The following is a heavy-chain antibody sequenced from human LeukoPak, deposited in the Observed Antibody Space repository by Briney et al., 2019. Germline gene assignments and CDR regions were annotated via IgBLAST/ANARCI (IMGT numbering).Heavy chain of an antibody. V-gene: IGHV1-46*01. J-gene: IGHJ6*02. CDR3: ARPYKNGALPHYYYYGMDV. Sequence: ASVKVSCKASGYTFTSYYMHWVRQAPGQGLEWMGIINPSGGSTSYAQKFQGRVTMTRDTSTSTVYMELSSLRSEDTAVYYCARPYKNGALPHYYYYGMDVWGQGTTVTVSS. CDR2: INPSGGST. D-gene: IGHD1-1*01. CDR1: GYTFTSYY.